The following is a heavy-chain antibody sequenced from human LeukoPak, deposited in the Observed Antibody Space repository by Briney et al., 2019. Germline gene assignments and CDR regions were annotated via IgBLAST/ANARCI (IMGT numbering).Heavy chain of an antibody. Sequence: PSETLSLTCTVSGGSISSYYWSWIRQPPGKGLEWMGYIYYSGGTNYNPSLKSRVTISVDTSKNQFSLKLSSVTAADTAVHYCARGLENHKSYWYFDLWGRGTLVTVSS. D-gene: IGHD1-14*01. V-gene: IGHV4-59*01. CDR2: IYYSGGT. J-gene: IGHJ2*01. CDR1: GGSISSYY. CDR3: ARGLENHKSYWYFDL.